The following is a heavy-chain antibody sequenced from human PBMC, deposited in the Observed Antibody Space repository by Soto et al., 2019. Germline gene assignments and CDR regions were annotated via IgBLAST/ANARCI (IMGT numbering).Heavy chain of an antibody. J-gene: IGHJ6*02. CDR3: ARDRQIRYYYGSGSYYKDYYYYYGMDV. D-gene: IGHD3-10*01. CDR2: ISAYNGNT. V-gene: IGHV1-18*01. Sequence: QVQLVQSGAEVKKPGASVKVSCKASGYTFTSYGISWVRQAPGQGLEWMGWISAYNGNTNYAQKLQGRVTMTTDTSTSTAYMELRSLRSDDKAVYYCARDRQIRYYYGSGSYYKDYYYYYGMDVWGQGTTVTVSS. CDR1: GYTFTSYG.